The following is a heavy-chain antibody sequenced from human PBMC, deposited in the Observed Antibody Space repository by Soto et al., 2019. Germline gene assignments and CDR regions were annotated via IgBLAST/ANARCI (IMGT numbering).Heavy chain of an antibody. CDR3: ARERGLTAANLFGY. J-gene: IGHJ4*02. D-gene: IGHD3-10*02. V-gene: IGHV1-18*01. CDR1: GYTFTSYG. CDR2: VSTYNGNT. Sequence: QVQLVQSGPEVKMPGASVNVSCKASGYTFTSYGINWVRQAPGQGLEWMGRVSTYNGNTKYAQKFQGRVTMTTDTSTSTVYMHLRGLRSGDTAGYYCARERGLTAANLFGYWGQGTVVTVS.